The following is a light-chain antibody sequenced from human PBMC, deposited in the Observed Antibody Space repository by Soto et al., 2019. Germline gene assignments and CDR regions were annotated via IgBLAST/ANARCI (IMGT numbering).Light chain of an antibody. CDR1: QSLVHRDGNTY. V-gene: IGKV2-30*02. J-gene: IGKJ2*01. CDR2: NVS. Sequence: DVVLTQSPLSLPVTLGQPASISCRSSQSLVHRDGNTYLNWFHQRPGRSPRRLIYNVSNRDFGVQDXXSGSGSDTDFTLSISTVEAEDVGVYYCMQGTPWRYSFGQGTKLEIK. CDR3: MQGTPWRYS.